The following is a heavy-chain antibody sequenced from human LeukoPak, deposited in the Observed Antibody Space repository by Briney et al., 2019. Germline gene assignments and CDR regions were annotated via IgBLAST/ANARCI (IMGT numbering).Heavy chain of an antibody. CDR3: ARGTKTGYTGYDWNY. J-gene: IGHJ4*02. D-gene: IGHD5-12*01. CDR1: GGSISSYY. CDR2: IYDIGST. Sequence: SETLSPTCTVSGGSISSYYWSWIRQPPGKGLEWSGYIYDIGSTSYNPSLKSRVTISVDTSSNKSYLMLTSVTAADTAVYYCARGTKTGYTGYDWNYWGQGSLVSVSS. V-gene: IGHV4-59*01.